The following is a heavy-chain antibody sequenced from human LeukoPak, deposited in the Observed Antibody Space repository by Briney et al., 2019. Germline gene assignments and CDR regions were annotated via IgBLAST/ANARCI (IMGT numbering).Heavy chain of an antibody. D-gene: IGHD3-22*01. CDR1: GFTFSSYA. Sequence: PGGSLRLSCAASGFTFSSYAMSWVRQAPGKGLEWVSAISGSSGSTYYADSVKGRFTICRDNSNNSLFLQMNSLRPEDAGVYYCARGRYYYDVSGDYYPDFDYWGQGTLVTVSS. CDR3: ARGRYYYDVSGDYYPDFDY. CDR2: ISGSSGST. V-gene: IGHV3-23*01. J-gene: IGHJ4*02.